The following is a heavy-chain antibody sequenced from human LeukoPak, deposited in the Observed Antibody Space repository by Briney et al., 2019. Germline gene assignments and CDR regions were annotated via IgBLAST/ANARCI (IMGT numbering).Heavy chain of an antibody. D-gene: IGHD1-26*01. Sequence: PSETLFLTCTVSGGSISSYYWSWIRQPPGKGLEWIGYIYYSGSTNYNPSLKSRVTIPVDTSKNQFSLKLSSVTAADTAVYYCARVVDVIDAFDIWGQGTMVTVSS. J-gene: IGHJ3*02. CDR3: ARVVDVIDAFDI. V-gene: IGHV4-59*01. CDR2: IYYSGST. CDR1: GGSISSYY.